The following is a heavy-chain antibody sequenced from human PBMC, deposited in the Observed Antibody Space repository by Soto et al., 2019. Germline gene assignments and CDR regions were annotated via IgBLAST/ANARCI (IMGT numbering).Heavy chain of an antibody. CDR3: ARSSIAARFYYYYYSMDV. CDR2: INHSGST. Sequence: PSETLSLTCAVYGGSFSGYYWSWIRQPPGKGLEWIGEINHSGSTNYNPSLKSRVTISVDTSKNQFSLKLSSVTAADTAVYYCARSSIAARFYYYYYSMDVWGQGTTVTVSS. CDR1: GGSFSGYY. D-gene: IGHD6-6*01. V-gene: IGHV4-34*01. J-gene: IGHJ6*02.